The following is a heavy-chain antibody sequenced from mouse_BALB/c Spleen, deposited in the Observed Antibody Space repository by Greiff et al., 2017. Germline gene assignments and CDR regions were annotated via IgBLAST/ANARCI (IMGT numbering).Heavy chain of an antibody. CDR1: GFTFSSFG. J-gene: IGHJ1*01. D-gene: IGHD1-1*01. Sequence: EVKLMESGGGLVQPGGSRKLSCAASGFTFSSFGMHWVRQAPEKGLEWVAYISSGSSTIYYADTVKGRFTISRDNPKNTLFLQMTSLRSEDTAMYYCARAYGSRPWYFDVWGAGTTVTVSS. CDR3: ARAYGSRPWYFDV. CDR2: ISSGSSTI. V-gene: IGHV5-17*02.